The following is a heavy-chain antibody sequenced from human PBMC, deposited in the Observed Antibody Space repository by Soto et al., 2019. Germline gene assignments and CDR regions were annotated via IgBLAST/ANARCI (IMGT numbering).Heavy chain of an antibody. Sequence: LTCAVYGGSFSGYYWSWIRQPPGKGLEWIGEINHSGSTNYNPSLKSRVTISVDTSKNQFSLKLSSVTAADTAVYYCARDGGYSYGYSPGYYYGMDVWGQGTTVTVSS. J-gene: IGHJ6*02. V-gene: IGHV4-34*01. D-gene: IGHD5-18*01. CDR1: GGSFSGYY. CDR3: ARDGGYSYGYSPGYYYGMDV. CDR2: INHSGST.